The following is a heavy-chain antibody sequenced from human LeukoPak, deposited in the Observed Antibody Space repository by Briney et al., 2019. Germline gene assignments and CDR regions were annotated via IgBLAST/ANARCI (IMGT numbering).Heavy chain of an antibody. J-gene: IGHJ4*02. V-gene: IGHV4-59*08. CDR1: GGSISTHY. Sequence: PSETLSLTCSVSGGSISTHYWSWIRQPPGKGLEWIGYINYSGTTNYNPSLKSRVTISVDTSKNHFSLRLNSVTAADTAVYFCARFGSDSFGYKYYFDSWGQGILVTVSS. CDR3: ARFGSDSFGYKYYFDS. D-gene: IGHD3-22*01. CDR2: INYSGTT.